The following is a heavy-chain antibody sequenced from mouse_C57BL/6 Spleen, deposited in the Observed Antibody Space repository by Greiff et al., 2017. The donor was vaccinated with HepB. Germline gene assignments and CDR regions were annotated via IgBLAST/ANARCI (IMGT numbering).Heavy chain of an antibody. Sequence: DKFIISRDNAKNTLYLQMSKVRSEDTALYYCARRLLQTYYFDYWGQGTTLTVSS. D-gene: IGHD1-1*01. V-gene: IGHV4-1*01. J-gene: IGHJ2*01. CDR3: ARRLLQTYYFDY.